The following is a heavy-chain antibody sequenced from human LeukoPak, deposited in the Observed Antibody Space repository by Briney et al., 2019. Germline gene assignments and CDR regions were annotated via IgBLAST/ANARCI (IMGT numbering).Heavy chain of an antibody. V-gene: IGHV4-31*03. D-gene: IGHD2-2*01. Sequence: PSETLSLTCTVSGGSISSSSYYWGWIRQPPGKGLEWIGYIYYSGGTYYNPSLKSRVTISVDTSKNQFSLKLSSVTAADTAVYYCARESPAPSGGMDVWGQGTTVTVSS. CDR2: IYYSGGT. CDR1: GGSISSSSYY. J-gene: IGHJ6*02. CDR3: ARESPAPSGGMDV.